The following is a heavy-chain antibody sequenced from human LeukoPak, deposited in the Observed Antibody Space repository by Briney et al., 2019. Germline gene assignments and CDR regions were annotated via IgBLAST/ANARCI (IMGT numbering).Heavy chain of an antibody. CDR2: ISAYNGNT. Sequence: ASVKVSCKASGYTFTSYGISWVRQAPGQGLEWMGWISAYNGNTNYAQKLPGRVTMTTDTSTSTAYMELRSLRSDDTAVYYCARESGSSWYRDAFDIWGQGTMVTVSS. J-gene: IGHJ3*02. CDR1: GYTFTSYG. CDR3: ARESGSSWYRDAFDI. V-gene: IGHV1-18*04. D-gene: IGHD6-13*01.